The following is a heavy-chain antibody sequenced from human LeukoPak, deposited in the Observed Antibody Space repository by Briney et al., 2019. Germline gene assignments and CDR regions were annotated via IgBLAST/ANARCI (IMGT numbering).Heavy chain of an antibody. CDR1: GGSINTYY. Sequence: SETLSLTCTVSGGSINTYYWSWIRQPPGKGLEFIGYIYSSGTTDYNPSLKSRVVISIDTSGSQFSLKMTSVTAADTAVYYSARRGTPYYYYYMDVWGKGTTVTVSS. D-gene: IGHD3-16*01. CDR2: IYSSGTT. V-gene: IGHV4-59*08. J-gene: IGHJ6*03. CDR3: ARRGTPYYYYYMDV.